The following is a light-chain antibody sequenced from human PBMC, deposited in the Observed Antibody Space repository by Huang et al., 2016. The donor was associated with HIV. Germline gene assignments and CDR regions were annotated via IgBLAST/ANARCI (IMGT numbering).Light chain of an antibody. V-gene: IGKV1-5*03. CDR2: RAS. CDR1: QNINTW. CDR3: QQYNTYLYT. Sequence: DIQMTQSPSTLSASVGDRVTITCLASQNINTWLAWYQQKPGKAPDLLIYRASSLQVGVPSRFTGSGSGTEFTLTITSLQPDDLGTYYCQQYNTYLYTFGQGTKLEI. J-gene: IGKJ2*01.